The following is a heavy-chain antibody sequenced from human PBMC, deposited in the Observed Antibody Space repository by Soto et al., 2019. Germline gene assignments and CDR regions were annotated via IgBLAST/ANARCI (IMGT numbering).Heavy chain of an antibody. CDR1: GGSISSGGYS. V-gene: IGHV4-30-2*01. CDR2: IYHSGST. Sequence: QLQLQESGSGLVKPSQTLSLTCAVSGGSISSGGYSWRWIRQPPGKGLEWIGYIYHSGSTYYNPSLKSRVTISVDRSKNQCSMKLSSGTAAYTAVYYCSREHSIAAAGTPGGHWFDPWGQGTLVTVSS. CDR3: SREHSIAAAGTPGGHWFDP. D-gene: IGHD6-13*01. J-gene: IGHJ5*02.